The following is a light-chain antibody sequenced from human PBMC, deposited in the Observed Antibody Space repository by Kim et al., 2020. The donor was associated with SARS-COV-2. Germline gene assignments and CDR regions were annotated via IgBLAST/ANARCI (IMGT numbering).Light chain of an antibody. CDR3: QQYGSSPLT. Sequence: APGERATLACRASQSVTSSYLAWYQQKPGQAPRLLIYGASHRATGIPDRFSGSGSGTDFTLTISRLESEDFAVYYCQQYGSSPLTFGEGTKVEIK. V-gene: IGKV3-20*01. CDR2: GAS. CDR1: QSVTSSY. J-gene: IGKJ1*01.